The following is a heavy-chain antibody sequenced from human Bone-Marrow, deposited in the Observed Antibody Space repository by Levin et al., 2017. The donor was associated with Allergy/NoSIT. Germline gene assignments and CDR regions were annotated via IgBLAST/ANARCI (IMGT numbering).Heavy chain of an antibody. D-gene: IGHD3-10*01. CDR3: ATYYGSGPIGY. CDR2: IKQDGSEK. J-gene: IGHJ4*02. CDR1: GFTFSSYW. Sequence: GGSLRLSCAASGFTFSSYWMSWVRQAPGKGLEWVANIKQDGSEKHYVDSVKGRFTISRDNAKNSLYLQMNSLRAEDTAVYYCATYYGSGPIGYWGQGTLVTVSS. V-gene: IGHV3-7*01.